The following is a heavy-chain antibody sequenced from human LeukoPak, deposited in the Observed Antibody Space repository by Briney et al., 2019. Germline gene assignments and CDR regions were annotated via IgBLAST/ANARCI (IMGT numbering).Heavy chain of an antibody. Sequence: PSETLCLTCTVSGGSISSYYWSWIRQPAGKGLEWIGRIYTCGSTNYNPSLKSRVTMSVDTSKNQFSLKLSSVTAADTAVYYCARVGTDFWSGYTPYFDYWGQGTLVTVSS. CDR2: IYTCGST. CDR3: ARVGTDFWSGYTPYFDY. V-gene: IGHV4-4*07. CDR1: GGSISSYY. D-gene: IGHD3-3*01. J-gene: IGHJ4*02.